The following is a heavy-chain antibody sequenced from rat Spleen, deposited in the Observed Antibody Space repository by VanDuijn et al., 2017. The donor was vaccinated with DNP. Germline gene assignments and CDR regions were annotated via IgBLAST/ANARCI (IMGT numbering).Heavy chain of an antibody. V-gene: IGHV5-22*01. J-gene: IGHJ2*01. CDR1: GFTFSDYY. CDR2: ISYHGGNA. CDR3: ARWGGDYFDY. Sequence: EVQLVESGGGLVLPGRSLKLSCAASGFTFSDYYMAWVRRAPTEGLECVAYISYHGGNAYYGDSVKGRFTISRDNAKRTLYLQMNSLRSEDMATYYCARWGGDYFDYWGQGVMVTVSS.